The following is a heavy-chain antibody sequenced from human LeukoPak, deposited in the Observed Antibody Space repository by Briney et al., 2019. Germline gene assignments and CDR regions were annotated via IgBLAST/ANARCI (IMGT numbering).Heavy chain of an antibody. Sequence: GRSLRLSCAASGFTFSTYGMHWVRQAPGKGLEWVAVISYDGSNKYYADSVKGRFTISRDNSKNTLYLQMNSLRDEDTAVYYCAGQEDYYGSGSYPYYGMDVWGQGTTVTVSS. CDR3: AGQEDYYGSGSYPYYGMDV. V-gene: IGHV3-30*03. CDR1: GFTFSTYG. CDR2: ISYDGSNK. D-gene: IGHD3-10*01. J-gene: IGHJ6*02.